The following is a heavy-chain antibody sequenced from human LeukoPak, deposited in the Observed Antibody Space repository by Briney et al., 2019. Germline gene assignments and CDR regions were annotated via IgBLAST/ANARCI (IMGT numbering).Heavy chain of an antibody. CDR3: ARRSFGDYDY. Sequence: GGSLRLSCAASEFTFSSYAMSWVRQAPGKGLEWVSAITASGGGTYYTESVKGRFTISRDNSKNTLYLQMNSLRAEDTAVYYCARRSFGDYDYWGQGTLVTVSS. CDR1: EFTFSSYA. CDR2: ITASGGGT. V-gene: IGHV3-23*01. D-gene: IGHD4-17*01. J-gene: IGHJ4*02.